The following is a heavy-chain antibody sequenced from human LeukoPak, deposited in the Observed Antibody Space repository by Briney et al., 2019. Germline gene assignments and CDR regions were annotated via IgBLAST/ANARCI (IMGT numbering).Heavy chain of an antibody. CDR1: GFTFSSYA. Sequence: GGSLRLSCAASGFTFSSYAMSWVRQAPGKGLEWVSGISGSGGSTYYADSVKGRFTISRDNSKNTLYLQMNSLRAEDTAVYYCAKGGILTDYYTYYFDNWGQGTQVTVSS. J-gene: IGHJ4*02. V-gene: IGHV3-23*01. CDR3: AKGGILTDYYTYYFDN. D-gene: IGHD3-9*01. CDR2: ISGSGGST.